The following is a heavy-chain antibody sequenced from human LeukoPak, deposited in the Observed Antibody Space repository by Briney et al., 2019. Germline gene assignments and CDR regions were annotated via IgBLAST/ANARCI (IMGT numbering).Heavy chain of an antibody. CDR2: IIPIFGTA. V-gene: IGHV1-69*05. CDR1: GGTFSSYA. Sequence: ASVKVSCKASGGTFSSYAISWVRQAPGQGLEWMGRIIPIFGTANYAQKFQGRVTITTDESTSTAYMELSSLRSEDTAVYYCARDLFLSSSHVSSWGQGTLVTVSS. J-gene: IGHJ5*02. D-gene: IGHD6-6*01. CDR3: ARDLFLSSSHVSS.